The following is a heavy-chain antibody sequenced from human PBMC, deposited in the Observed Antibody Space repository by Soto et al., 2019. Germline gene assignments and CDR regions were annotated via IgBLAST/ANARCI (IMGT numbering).Heavy chain of an antibody. J-gene: IGHJ6*03. D-gene: IGHD2-2*01. CDR1: GYTFTGYY. CDR3: ARGIVVVPDSYYYYMDV. CDR2: INPNSGGT. V-gene: IGHV1-2*02. Sequence: QVQLVQSGAEVKKPGASVKVSCKASGYTFTGYYMHWVRQAPGQGLEWMGWINPNSGGTNYAQKFQGGVTMTSDTSISTGYRELSRLRSDDTAVYYCARGIVVVPDSYYYYMDVWGKGTTVTVSS.